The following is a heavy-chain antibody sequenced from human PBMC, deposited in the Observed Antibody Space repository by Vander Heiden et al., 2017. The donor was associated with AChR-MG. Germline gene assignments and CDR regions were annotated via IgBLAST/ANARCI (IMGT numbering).Heavy chain of an antibody. V-gene: IGHV1-69*06. Sequence: QVQLVQSGAEVKKPGASAKVSCKAPGGPFTSYAISWVGQAPGQGLEGIGGCIPILGKANYGQKVQGRVTITEEKSTSTGYMELSSLRSEDTAVYYCARGFEFWSGYYNWGRAGYYFDYWGQGTLVTVSS. CDR3: ARGFEFWSGYYNWGRAGYYFDY. CDR1: GGPFTSYA. CDR2: CIPILGKA. D-gene: IGHD3-3*01. J-gene: IGHJ4*02.